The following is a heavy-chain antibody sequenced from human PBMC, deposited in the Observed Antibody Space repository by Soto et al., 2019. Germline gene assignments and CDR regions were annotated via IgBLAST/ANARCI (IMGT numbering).Heavy chain of an antibody. Sequence: PSETLSLTCAVYGGSFSGYYWSWIRQPPGKGLEWIGEINHSGSTNYNPSLKSRVTISVDTSKNQFSLKLSSVTAADTAVYYCARGRGIGELLFRGSGRYYGMDVWGQGTTVTVSS. CDR3: ARGRGIGELLFRGSGRYYGMDV. CDR1: GGSFSGYY. J-gene: IGHJ6*02. V-gene: IGHV4-34*01. CDR2: INHSGST. D-gene: IGHD3-10*01.